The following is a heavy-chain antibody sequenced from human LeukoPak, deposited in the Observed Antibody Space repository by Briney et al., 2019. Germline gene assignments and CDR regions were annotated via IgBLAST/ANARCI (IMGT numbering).Heavy chain of an antibody. Sequence: GGSLRLSCAASGFTVNNNHMSWVRQAPGKGLEWVSLIQSGGGTHYADSVKGRFTISRDNSKNTLYLQMNSLRAEDTAVYYCARDRGDSSGWPIIDYWGQGTLVTVSS. CDR1: GFTVNNNH. CDR2: IQSGGGT. V-gene: IGHV3-66*01. CDR3: ARDRGDSSGWPIIDY. J-gene: IGHJ4*02. D-gene: IGHD6-19*01.